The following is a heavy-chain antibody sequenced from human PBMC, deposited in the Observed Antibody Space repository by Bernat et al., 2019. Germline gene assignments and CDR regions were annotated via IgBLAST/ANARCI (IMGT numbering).Heavy chain of an antibody. D-gene: IGHD6-19*01. CDR1: GGSISSSSYY. V-gene: IGHV4-39*02. Sequence: QLQLQESGPGLVKPSETLSLTCTVSGGSISSSSYYWGWIRQPPGKGLEWIGSIYYSGSTYYNPSLKSRVTISVDTSKNQFSLKLSSVTAADTAVYYCAREITGIAVAGLNVDYWGQGTLVTVSS. CDR3: AREITGIAVAGLNVDY. J-gene: IGHJ4*02. CDR2: IYYSGST.